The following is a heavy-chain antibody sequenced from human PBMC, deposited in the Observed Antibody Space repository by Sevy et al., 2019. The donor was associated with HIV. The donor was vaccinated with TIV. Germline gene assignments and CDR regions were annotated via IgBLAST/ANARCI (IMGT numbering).Heavy chain of an antibody. J-gene: IGHJ3*01. Sequence: ASVKGSCKASGGTFSGYAISWVRQAPGQGLEWMGGIIPIFGVGNYAQKFQGRITITADESAGTSYLDLSSLRSEDTAVYYCARDRDITFGGGDAFDVWGQGTMVTVSS. CDR1: GGTFSGYA. CDR3: ARDRDITFGGGDAFDV. CDR2: IIPIFGVG. D-gene: IGHD3-16*01. V-gene: IGHV1-69*13.